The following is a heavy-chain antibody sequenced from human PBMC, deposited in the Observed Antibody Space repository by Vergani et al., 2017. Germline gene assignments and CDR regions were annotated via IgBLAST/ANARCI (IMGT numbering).Heavy chain of an antibody. CDR2: ISSSSSTI. D-gene: IGHD2-2*03. J-gene: IGHJ6*03. V-gene: IGHV3-48*04. Sequence: EVQLVESGGGLVQPGGSLRLSCAASGFTFSSYSMNWVRQAPGKGLEWVSYISSSSSTIYYADSVKGRFTISRDNAKNSLYLQMNSLRAEDTAVYYCARIGYCSSTSCYWTYYYYYMDVWGKGTTVTVSS. CDR3: ARIGYCSSTSCYWTYYYYYMDV. CDR1: GFTFSSYS.